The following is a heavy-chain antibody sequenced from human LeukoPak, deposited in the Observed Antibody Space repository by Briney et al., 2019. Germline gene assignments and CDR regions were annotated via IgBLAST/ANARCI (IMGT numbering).Heavy chain of an antibody. J-gene: IGHJ4*02. CDR3: ARDRWEVYGDHRVY. V-gene: IGHV3-30-3*01. CDR2: ISYDGSNK. D-gene: IGHD4-17*01. CDR1: GFTFSSYA. Sequence: PGRSLRLSCAASGFTFSSYAMHWVRQAPGKGLEWVAVISYDGSNKYYADSVKGRFTISRDNSKNTLYLQMNSLRAEDTAVYYCARDRWEVYGDHRVYWGQGTLVTVSS.